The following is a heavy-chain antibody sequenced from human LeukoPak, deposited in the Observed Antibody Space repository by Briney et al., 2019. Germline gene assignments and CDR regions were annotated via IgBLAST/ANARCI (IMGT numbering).Heavy chain of an antibody. V-gene: IGHV3-23*01. CDR2: ISGSGGST. CDR1: GFTFSSYG. J-gene: IGHJ6*03. D-gene: IGHD3-10*01. CDR3: AKVKSNYYGSGALLYYYYYYMDV. Sequence: PGGSLRLSCAASGFTFSSYGMSWVRQAPGKGLEWVSAISGSGGSTYYADSVKGRFTISRDNSKNTLYLQMNSLRAEDTAVYYCAKVKSNYYGSGALLYYYYYYMDVWGKGTTVTISS.